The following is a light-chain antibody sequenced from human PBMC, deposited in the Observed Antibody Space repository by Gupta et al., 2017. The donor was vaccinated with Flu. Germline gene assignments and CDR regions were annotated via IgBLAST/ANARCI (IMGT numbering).Light chain of an antibody. CDR2: SNN. CDR1: SSNIGTNT. J-gene: IGLJ2*01. V-gene: IGLV1-44*01. CDR3: AAWDDSRNGVV. Sequence: QSVLTQPPSASGTHGQRVTISCSGGSSNIGTNTVNWYQPLPGTAPKLLIYSNNQRPSGVPDRFSGSKSGTSASLAISGLQSEDEADYYCAAWDDSRNGVVFGGGTKLTVL.